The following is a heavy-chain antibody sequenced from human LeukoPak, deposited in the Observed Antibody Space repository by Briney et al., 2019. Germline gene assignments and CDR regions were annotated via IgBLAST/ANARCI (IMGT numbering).Heavy chain of an antibody. CDR2: IYTSGST. J-gene: IGHJ5*02. D-gene: IGHD4-17*01. CDR3: ARRATVTPPEWFDP. V-gene: IGHV4-61*02. CDR1: GGSISSGSYY. Sequence: SETLSLTCTVSGGSISSGSYYWSWIRQPAGKGLEWIGRIYTSGSTNYNPSLKSPVTISVDTSKNQYSLKLSSVPAADTAVYYCARRATVTPPEWFDPWGQGTLVTVSS.